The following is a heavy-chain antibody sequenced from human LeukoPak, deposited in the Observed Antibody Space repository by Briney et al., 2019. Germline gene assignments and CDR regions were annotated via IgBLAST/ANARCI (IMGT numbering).Heavy chain of an antibody. CDR3: ARDHIVVVPAAISLSYYYMDV. V-gene: IGHV1-18*01. J-gene: IGHJ6*03. CDR2: ISAYNGNT. D-gene: IGHD2-2*02. Sequence: ASVKVSCKASGGTFSSYAISWVRQAPGQGLEWMGWISAYNGNTNYAQKLQGRVTMTTDTSTSTAYMELRSLRSDDTAVYYCARDHIVVVPAAISLSYYYMDVWGKGTTVTVSS. CDR1: GGTFSSYA.